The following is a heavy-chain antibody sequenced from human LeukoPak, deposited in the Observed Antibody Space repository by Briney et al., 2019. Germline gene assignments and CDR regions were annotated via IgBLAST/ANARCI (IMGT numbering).Heavy chain of an antibody. CDR2: IYYSGST. D-gene: IGHD6-13*01. Sequence: PSETLSLTCTVSGGSISSSSYYWGWIRQPPGKGLEWIGSIYYSGSTYYNPSLKSRVTISVDTSKNQFSLKLSSVTAADTAVYYCARAEVTAAAAPDAFDIWGQGTMVTVSS. CDR1: GGSISSSSYY. V-gene: IGHV4-39*07. J-gene: IGHJ3*02. CDR3: ARAEVTAAAAPDAFDI.